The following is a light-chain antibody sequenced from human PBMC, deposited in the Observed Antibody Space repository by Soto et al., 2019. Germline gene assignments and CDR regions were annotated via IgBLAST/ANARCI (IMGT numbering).Light chain of an antibody. V-gene: IGLV1-44*01. Sequence: QSVLTQPPSESGAPGQRVTISCSGSSSNIGSNSVNWYQQVAGTAPKLLIYGNNQRPSGVPHRFSDSKSGTSASLAISGLKSEDEADYYCSTWDDSLDGVVFGGGTQRTGL. CDR1: SSNIGSNS. J-gene: IGLJ2*01. CDR3: STWDDSLDGVV. CDR2: GNN.